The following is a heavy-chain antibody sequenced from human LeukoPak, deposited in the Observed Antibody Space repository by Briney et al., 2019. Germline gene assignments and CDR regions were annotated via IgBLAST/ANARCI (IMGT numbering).Heavy chain of an antibody. CDR2: INPNSGGT. D-gene: IGHD2-21*02. J-gene: IGHJ4*02. CDR3: ARGTHDFDFDY. V-gene: IGHV1-2*02. CDR1: GYTFTGYY. Sequence: ASVKVSCKASGYTFTGYYMHWVRQSPGPGLEWMGWINPNSGGTNYAQKFQGRVTMTSDKSISTAYMELSRLRSDDTAVYYCARGTHDFDFDYWGQGTLVTVSS.